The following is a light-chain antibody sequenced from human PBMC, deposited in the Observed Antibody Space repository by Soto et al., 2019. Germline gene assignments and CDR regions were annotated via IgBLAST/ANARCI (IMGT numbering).Light chain of an antibody. CDR2: KAS. Sequence: DIQMTQSPSTLSPSVGDRVTITCRASQSISSWLAWYQQKPGKAPKLLIYKASSLESGVPSRFSGSGSGTEFTLTISSLQPDDFATYYCQQYNSYSLTFGGGTKVENK. V-gene: IGKV1-5*03. CDR1: QSISSW. J-gene: IGKJ4*01. CDR3: QQYNSYSLT.